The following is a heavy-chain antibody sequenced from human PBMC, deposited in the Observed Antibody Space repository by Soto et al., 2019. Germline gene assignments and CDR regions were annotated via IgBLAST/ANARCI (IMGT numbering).Heavy chain of an antibody. J-gene: IGHJ4*02. CDR1: GFTFSSYA. CDR2: ISGSGGST. D-gene: IGHD4-17*01. Sequence: EVQLLESGGGLVQPGGSLRLSCAASGFTFSSYAMSWVRKAPGKGLEWVSAISGSGGSTYYSDSVKGRFTISRDKSKNTLYRQMDSLRAEDTAVYYFATDVDYGDPYYCGQGTLVTVSS. V-gene: IGHV3-23*01. CDR3: ATDVDYGDPYY.